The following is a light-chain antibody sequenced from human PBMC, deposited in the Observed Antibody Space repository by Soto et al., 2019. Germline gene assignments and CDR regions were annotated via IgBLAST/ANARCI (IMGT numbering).Light chain of an antibody. J-gene: IGLJ3*02. CDR1: SGNIASNY. CDR2: EDY. V-gene: IGLV6-57*04. Sequence: NFMLTQPHSVSESPGKTVTISCTRSSGNIASNYVQWYQQRPGSAPTTVIYEDYQRPSGVPDRFSGSIDSSSNSASLTISGLEAEDEADYYCQSYDSSHVVFGGGTQLPS. CDR3: QSYDSSHVV.